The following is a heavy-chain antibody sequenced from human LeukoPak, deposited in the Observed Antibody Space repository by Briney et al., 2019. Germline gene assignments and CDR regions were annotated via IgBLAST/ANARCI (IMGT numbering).Heavy chain of an antibody. D-gene: IGHD5-18*01. CDR2: IYYSGST. V-gene: IGHV4-61*01. CDR1: GGSVNSGSYY. J-gene: IGHJ3*02. Sequence: TSETLSLTCTVSGGSVNSGSYYWNWIRQPPGKGLEWTGYIYYSGSTNYNPSLKSRVTISLDTSKNQFSLRLSSVTAADTAVYYCARGANVDTAMPLIWGQGTMVTVSS. CDR3: ARGANVDTAMPLI.